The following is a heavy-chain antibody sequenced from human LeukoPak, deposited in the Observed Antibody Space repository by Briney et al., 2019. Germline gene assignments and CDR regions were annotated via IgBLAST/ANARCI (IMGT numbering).Heavy chain of an antibody. CDR3: ARVRDYYDSTGGLIAFDI. Sequence: ASVKVSCKASGYTFTSYGISWVRQAPGQGLEWMGWISAYNGNTNYAQKLQGRVTMTTDTSTSTAYMELRSLRSDDTAVYYCARVRDYYDSTGGLIAFDIWGQGTMVTVSS. V-gene: IGHV1-18*01. J-gene: IGHJ3*02. CDR2: ISAYNGNT. CDR1: GYTFTSYG. D-gene: IGHD3-22*01.